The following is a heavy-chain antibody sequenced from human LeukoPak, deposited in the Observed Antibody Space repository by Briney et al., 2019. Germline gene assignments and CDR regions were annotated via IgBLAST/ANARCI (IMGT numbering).Heavy chain of an antibody. CDR2: IYYSGST. CDR3: ARHKYYYDSSGSRPWFDP. CDR1: GGSFSSYY. Sequence: SETLSLTCAVYGGSFSSYYWGWIRQPPGKGLEWIGSIYYSGSTYYNPSLKSRVTISVDTSKNQFSLKLSSVTAADTAVYYCARHKYYYDSSGSRPWFDPWGQGTLVTVSS. D-gene: IGHD3-22*01. V-gene: IGHV4-39*07. J-gene: IGHJ5*02.